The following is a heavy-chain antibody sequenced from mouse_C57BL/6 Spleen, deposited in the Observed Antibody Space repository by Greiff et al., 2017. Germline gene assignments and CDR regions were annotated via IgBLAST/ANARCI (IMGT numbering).Heavy chain of an antibody. CDR2: INPNNGGT. Sequence: VQLQQSGPELVKPGASVKISCKASGYTFTDYYMNWVKQSHGKSLEWIGAINPNNGGTSYNQKFKGKATLTVDKSSSTAYMELRSLTSEDSAVYYCARSGTTVVDWYFDVWGTGTTVTVSS. D-gene: IGHD1-1*01. CDR1: GYTFTDYY. J-gene: IGHJ1*03. V-gene: IGHV1-26*01. CDR3: ARSGTTVVDWYFDV.